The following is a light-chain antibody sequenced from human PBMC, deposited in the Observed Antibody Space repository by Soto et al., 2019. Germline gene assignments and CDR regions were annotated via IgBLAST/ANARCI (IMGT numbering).Light chain of an antibody. CDR3: QQYNSYSWT. J-gene: IGKJ1*01. CDR1: QTISGW. Sequence: DMHMTQSTSTLSGAVGAQVTHMKRVSQTISGWLAWYQQKPGKAPRLLIYEASTLENGVPSRFSGVGSGTEFTLTISSLQPDDFATYYCQQYNSYSWTFGQGTKVDIK. CDR2: EAS. V-gene: IGKV1-5*03.